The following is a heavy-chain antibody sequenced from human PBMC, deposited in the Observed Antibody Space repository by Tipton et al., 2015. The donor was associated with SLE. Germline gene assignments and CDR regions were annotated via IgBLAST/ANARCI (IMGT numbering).Heavy chain of an antibody. D-gene: IGHD2-2*02. CDR2: IWYDGRNK. Sequence: QLVQSGGGVVQPGRSLRLSCAASGFTFSTYGMHWVRQAPGKGLEWVAVIWYDGRNKYYADSVKGRFTISRDNSKNTLYLQMNSLRAEDTAMYYCAKDSQSSAAIGEYSQHWGQGTLVTVSS. V-gene: IGHV3-30*18. CDR3: AKDSQSSAAIGEYSQH. CDR1: GFTFSTYG. J-gene: IGHJ1*01.